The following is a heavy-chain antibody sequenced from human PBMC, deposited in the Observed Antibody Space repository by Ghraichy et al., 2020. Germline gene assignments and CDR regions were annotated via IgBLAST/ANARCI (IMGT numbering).Heavy chain of an antibody. Sequence: ASVKVSCKASGYTFTSYGISWVRQAPGQGLEWMGWISVYNGNANYAQKLQGRVTLTTDTSTSTAYMELRSLRSDDTAVYYCARDRDYEFDYWGQGTLVTVSS. CDR2: ISVYNGNA. D-gene: IGHD4-17*01. J-gene: IGHJ4*02. CDR1: GYTFTSYG. CDR3: ARDRDYEFDY. V-gene: IGHV1-18*01.